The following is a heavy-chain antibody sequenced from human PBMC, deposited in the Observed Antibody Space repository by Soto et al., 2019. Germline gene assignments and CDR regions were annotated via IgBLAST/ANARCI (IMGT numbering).Heavy chain of an antibody. D-gene: IGHD3-22*01. Sequence: GGSLRLSCAASGFTVSSIYMSWVSQAPGRGLEWVSVIYSGGSTYYADSVKGRFTISRDNSKNTLYLQMNSLRAEDTAVYYCARVIVRTSYYDSSGYYFNYWGQGTLVTVSS. J-gene: IGHJ4*02. CDR1: GFTVSSIY. V-gene: IGHV3-66*01. CDR3: ARVIVRTSYYDSSGYYFNY. CDR2: IYSGGST.